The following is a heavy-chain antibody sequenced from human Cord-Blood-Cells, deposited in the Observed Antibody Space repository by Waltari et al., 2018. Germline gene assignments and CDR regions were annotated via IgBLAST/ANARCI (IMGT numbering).Heavy chain of an antibody. D-gene: IGHD3-10*01. J-gene: IGHJ4*02. V-gene: IGHV1-24*01. CDR3: ATGVTMVQGVIQPPDY. Sequence: QVQLVQSGAEVKKPGASVKVSCKVSGYTITELSMHWVRQAPGKGLEWMGGFEPEDGETIYAQKFQGRVTMTEDTSTDTAYMELSSLRSEDTAVYYCATGVTMVQGVIQPPDYWGQGTLVTVSS. CDR2: FEPEDGET. CDR1: GYTITELS.